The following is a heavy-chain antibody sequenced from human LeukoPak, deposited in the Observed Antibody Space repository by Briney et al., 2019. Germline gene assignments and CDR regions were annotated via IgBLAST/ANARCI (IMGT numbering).Heavy chain of an antibody. CDR3: ARLRYGSGSYVPGY. CDR1: GFTFSNYW. D-gene: IGHD3-10*01. Sequence: GGSLRLSCAASGFTFSNYWMSWVRQAPGKGLEWVAKIKQDGSEKYFVDSVKGRFTISRDNAKNSLYLQMNSLRAEDTAVYYCARLRYGSGSYVPGYWGQGTLVTVSS. J-gene: IGHJ4*02. CDR2: IKQDGSEK. V-gene: IGHV3-7*01.